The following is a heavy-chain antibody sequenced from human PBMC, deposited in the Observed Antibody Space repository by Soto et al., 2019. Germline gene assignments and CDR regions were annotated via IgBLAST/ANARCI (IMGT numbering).Heavy chain of an antibody. CDR2: IKSDGSGT. J-gene: IGHJ4*02. V-gene: IGHV3-74*01. CDR3: XXXXXXXXXXXXXLGRH. CDR1: GFTFSSYW. D-gene: IGHD7-27*01. Sequence: EVQLVESGGGLVQPGGSLRLSCAASGFTFSSYWMHWVRQAPGKGLVWVSRIKSDGSGTYYADSVKGRLTISRDNAKXXXXXXXXXXXXXXXXXXXXXXXXXXXXXXXXXLGRHWGQGTLVTVSS.